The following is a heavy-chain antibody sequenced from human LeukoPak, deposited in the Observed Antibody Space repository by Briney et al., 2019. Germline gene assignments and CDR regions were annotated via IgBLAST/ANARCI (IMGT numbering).Heavy chain of an antibody. CDR3: ARAHVHTANYYYGMDV. CDR2: IYTSGST. Sequence: SETLSLTCTVSGGSISSYYWSWIRQPAGKGLEWIGRIYTSGSTNYNPSLKSRVTMSVDTSKNQFSLKLSSVTAADTAVYYCARAHVHTANYYYGMDVWGQGTTVTVSS. J-gene: IGHJ6*02. V-gene: IGHV4-4*07. CDR1: GGSISSYY. D-gene: IGHD5-18*01.